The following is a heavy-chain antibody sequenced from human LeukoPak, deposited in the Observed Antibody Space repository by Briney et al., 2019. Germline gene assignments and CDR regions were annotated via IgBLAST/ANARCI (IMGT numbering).Heavy chain of an antibody. Sequence: PGGSLRLSCAVSGFTFSSYWMHWVRQGPGKGAMWVSDINIEWSSTNYADSAKGRFTISRDNAKNTLYLQMTSLRAEDTAVYYCARGTNSSHDYWGQGTLVTVSS. D-gene: IGHD1/OR15-1a*01. CDR1: GFTFSSYW. J-gene: IGHJ4*01. V-gene: IGHV3-74*01. CDR2: INIEWSST. CDR3: ARGTNSSHDY.